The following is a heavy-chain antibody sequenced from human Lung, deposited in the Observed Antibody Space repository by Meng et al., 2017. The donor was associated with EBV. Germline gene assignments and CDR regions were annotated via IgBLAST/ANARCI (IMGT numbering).Heavy chain of an antibody. J-gene: IGHJ4*02. CDR2: ISCYNGDT. CDR3: ARDPSNTSGRYAYFDY. Sequence: QVQLVQSGAEVKKPGASVMVPCKASGYTFTHHGISWIRQAPGQGLEWLGWISCYNGDTNYAQKVQGRFTMTMDKSASTAYMDLRSLRSDDTAVYYCARDPSNTSGRYAYFDYWGQGTLVTVAA. D-gene: IGHD6-19*01. V-gene: IGHV1-18*01. CDR1: GYTFTHHG.